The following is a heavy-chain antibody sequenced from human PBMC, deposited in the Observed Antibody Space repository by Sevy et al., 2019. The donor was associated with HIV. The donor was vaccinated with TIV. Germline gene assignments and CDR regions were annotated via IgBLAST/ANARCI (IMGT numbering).Heavy chain of an antibody. J-gene: IGHJ5*02. V-gene: IGHV3-23*01. CDR3: AKETASGYLP. CDR1: GFSFSDYY. CDR2: ISASGGYT. Sequence: GGSLRLSCAASGFSFSDYYMDWVRQAPGKGLEWVSTISASGGYTYYADSVKGRFTISRDNSKNTVDLLMISLRAEDTAVYYCAKETASGYLPWGQGTLVTVSS. D-gene: IGHD3-3*01.